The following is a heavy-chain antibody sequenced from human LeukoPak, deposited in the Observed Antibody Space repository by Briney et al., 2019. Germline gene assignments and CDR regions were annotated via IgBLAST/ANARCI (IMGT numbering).Heavy chain of an antibody. J-gene: IGHJ3*02. CDR1: GFTFSSYE. Sequence: GGSLRLSCAASGFTFSSYEMNWVRQAPGKGLEWVSYISSSGSLIFYADSVRGRFTISRDNARNSLYLQMNSLRAEDTAVYYCAREDGDAFDIWGQGTMVTVSS. CDR2: ISSSGSLI. V-gene: IGHV3-48*03. CDR3: AREDGDAFDI.